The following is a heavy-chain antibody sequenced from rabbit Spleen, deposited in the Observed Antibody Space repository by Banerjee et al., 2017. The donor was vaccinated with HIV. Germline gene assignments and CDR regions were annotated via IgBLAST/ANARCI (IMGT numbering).Heavy chain of an antibody. CDR1: GFSLSNNYW. Sequence: QQQLVESGGGLVKPGASLTLTCTASGFSLSNNYWICWVRQAPGKGLEWIGCIDPIFGATYYASWAKGRFTISKTSSTTVTLQMTSLTAADTATYFCARDDALTHSYAFNLWGPGTLVTVS. J-gene: IGHJ4*01. CDR3: ARDDALTHSYAFNL. V-gene: IGHV1S45*01. CDR2: IDPIFGAT. D-gene: IGHD4-1*01.